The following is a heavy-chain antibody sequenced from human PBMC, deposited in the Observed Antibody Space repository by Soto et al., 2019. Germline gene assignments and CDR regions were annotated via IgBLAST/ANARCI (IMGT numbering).Heavy chain of an antibody. CDR1: GGTFSSYA. V-gene: IGHV1-69*12. CDR2: IIPIFGTA. D-gene: IGHD1-7*01. CDR3: AGPPELTRIYYYYGMDV. Sequence: QVQLVQSGAEVKKPGSSVKVSCKASGGTFSSYAISWVRQAPGQGLEWMGGIIPIFGTANYAQKFQGRVTITAEDSTSTAYMELSSLRSEDTAVYYCAGPPELTRIYYYYGMDVWGQGTTVTVSS. J-gene: IGHJ6*02.